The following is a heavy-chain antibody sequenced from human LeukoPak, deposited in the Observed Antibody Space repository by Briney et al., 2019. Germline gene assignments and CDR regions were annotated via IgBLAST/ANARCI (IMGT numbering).Heavy chain of an antibody. D-gene: IGHD6-19*01. CDR3: ARGRIAVAGTYIPSNWGPQLYYMDV. CDR2: IKQDGSEK. Sequence: GGSLRLSCAASGFTFSSYWMSWVRQAPGKGLEWVANIKQDGSEKYYVDSVKGRFTISRDSAENSLYLQMNSLRAEDTAVYYCARGRIAVAGTYIPSNWGPQLYYMDVWGKGTTVTVSS. CDR1: GFTFSSYW. J-gene: IGHJ6*03. V-gene: IGHV3-7*01.